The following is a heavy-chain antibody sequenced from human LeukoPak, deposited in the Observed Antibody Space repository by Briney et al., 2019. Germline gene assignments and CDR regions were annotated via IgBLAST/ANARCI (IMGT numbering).Heavy chain of an antibody. Sequence: PSETLSLTCAVSGYSISSGYCWGWIRQPPGKGLEWIWSIYHSGRTYYNPCLKSRVTISVDASKNQFSLKLSSMTAADTAVYYCERQNSYYDFWSGYYWRAIGDVGGRYYFDYWGQGTLVTVSS. CDR3: ERQNSYYDFWSGYYWRAIGDVGGRYYFDY. CDR2: IYHSGRT. J-gene: IGHJ4*02. V-gene: IGHV4-38-2*01. D-gene: IGHD3-3*01. CDR1: GYSISSGYC.